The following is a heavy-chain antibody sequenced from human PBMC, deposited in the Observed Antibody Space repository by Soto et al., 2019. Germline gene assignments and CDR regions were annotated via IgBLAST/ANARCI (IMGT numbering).Heavy chain of an antibody. CDR3: AKGGRSSSGLDFDY. CDR1: GFTFSSYA. J-gene: IGHJ4*02. D-gene: IGHD6-6*01. Sequence: EVQLLESGGGLVQPGGSLRLSCAASGFTFSSYALNWVRQAPGKGLEWVSTISGSGGDTYYADSVKGRFTISRDNSKYPLSLQMDSLRAEATAVYYCAKGGRSSSGLDFDYWGQGTLVTVSS. CDR2: ISGSGGDT. V-gene: IGHV3-23*01.